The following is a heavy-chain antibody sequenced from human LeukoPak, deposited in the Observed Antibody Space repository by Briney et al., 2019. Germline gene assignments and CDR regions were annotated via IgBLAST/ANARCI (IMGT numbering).Heavy chain of an antibody. D-gene: IGHD3-22*01. Sequence: ASVKVSCKASGYTFTSYYMHWVRQAPGQGLEWMGIINASGGSTSYAQKFQGRVTMTRDTSTSTVYMELSSLRSEDTAVYYCARERKRITMIVVVINGHQDPPNWFDPWGQGTLVTVSS. CDR3: ARERKRITMIVVVINGHQDPPNWFDP. CDR1: GYTFTSYY. V-gene: IGHV1-46*01. J-gene: IGHJ5*02. CDR2: INASGGST.